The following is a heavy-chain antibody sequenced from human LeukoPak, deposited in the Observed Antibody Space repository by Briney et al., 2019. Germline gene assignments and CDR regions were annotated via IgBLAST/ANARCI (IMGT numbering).Heavy chain of an antibody. V-gene: IGHV3-30*02. CDR2: IRYDGSNK. Sequence: PGGSLRLSCAASGFTFSSYGMHWVRQAPGKGLEWVAFIRYDGSNKYYADSVKGRFTISRDNSKNTLYLQMNSLRAEDTAVYYCAKDQEDAGFLEWLSNRAYFDYWGQGTLVTASS. J-gene: IGHJ4*02. D-gene: IGHD3-3*01. CDR1: GFTFSSYG. CDR3: AKDQEDAGFLEWLSNRAYFDY.